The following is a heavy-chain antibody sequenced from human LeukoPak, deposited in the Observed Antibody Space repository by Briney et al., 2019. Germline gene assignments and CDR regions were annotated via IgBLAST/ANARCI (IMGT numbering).Heavy chain of an antibody. D-gene: IGHD3-10*01. J-gene: IGHJ5*01. V-gene: IGHV5-51*01. CDR2: IYPGDSDT. Sequence: GESLKISCKGSRXRFINYWIGWVRQMPGKGLEWMGIIYPGDSDTRYSPSFRGQVTISADKSISTAYLQWSSLKASDTAMYYCAGAFYGSGSYPPYNWFDPWGQGTRVTVSS. CDR3: AGAFYGSGSYPPYNWFDP. CDR1: RXRFINYW.